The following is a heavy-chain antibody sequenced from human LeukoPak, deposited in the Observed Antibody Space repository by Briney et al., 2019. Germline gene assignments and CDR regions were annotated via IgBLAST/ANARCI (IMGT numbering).Heavy chain of an antibody. CDR2: IYYTGST. V-gene: IGHV4-31*03. D-gene: IGHD1-1*01. Sequence: TLSLTCTVSGGSISGGGYYWSWIRQHPGKGLEWIGYIYYTGSTYYNPSLKSRITISVATYKNQFSLKLNSVTAADTAVYYCASGDNDPLFDYWGQGTLVTVSS. J-gene: IGHJ4*02. CDR1: GGSISGGGYY. CDR3: ASGDNDPLFDY.